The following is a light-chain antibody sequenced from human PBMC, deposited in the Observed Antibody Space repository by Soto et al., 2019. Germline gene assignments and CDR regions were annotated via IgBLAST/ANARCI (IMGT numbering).Light chain of an antibody. CDR3: QQRSNWRWLT. J-gene: IGKJ4*01. V-gene: IGKV3D-20*02. Sequence: ETVMTQSPATLSVSPGERATLSCRASQSVSSSYLAWCQQKPGQAPRLLIYGASSRATGIPARFSGSGSGTDFTLTISSLEPEDFAVYYCQQRSNWRWLTFGGGTKVDIK. CDR2: GAS. CDR1: QSVSSSY.